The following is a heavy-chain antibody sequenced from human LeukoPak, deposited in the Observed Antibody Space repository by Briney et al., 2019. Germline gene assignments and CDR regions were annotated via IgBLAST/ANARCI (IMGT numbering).Heavy chain of an antibody. CDR3: AKDRGASGETAMVY. J-gene: IGHJ4*02. V-gene: IGHV3-23*01. CDR1: GFTFSSYA. CDR2: ISGSGGST. Sequence: GGSLRLSCAASGFTFSSYAMSWVRQAPGKGLEWVSAISGSGGSTYYADSVKGRFTISRDNFKNTLYLQMNSLRAEDTAVYYCAKDRGASGETAMVYWGQGTLVTVSS. D-gene: IGHD5-18*01.